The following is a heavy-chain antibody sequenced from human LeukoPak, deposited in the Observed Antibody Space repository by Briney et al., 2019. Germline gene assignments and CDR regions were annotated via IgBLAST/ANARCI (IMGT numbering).Heavy chain of an antibody. CDR2: IYYRGST. V-gene: IGHV4-59*12. CDR3: ARGDYDSLTGYSWFDP. D-gene: IGHD3-9*01. J-gene: IGHJ5*02. Sequence: SETLSLTCTVSGGSISSFYWSWIRQPPGKGLEWIGYIYYRGSTGYNPSLRSRVTLSVDTSRNQFSLKLTSVTAADTAMYYCARGDYDSLTGYSWFDPWGQGTLVTVSS. CDR1: GGSISSFY.